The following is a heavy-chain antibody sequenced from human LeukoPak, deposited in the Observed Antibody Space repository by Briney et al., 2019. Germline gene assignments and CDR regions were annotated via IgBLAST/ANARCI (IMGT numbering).Heavy chain of an antibody. V-gene: IGHV4-4*07. CDR2: IYTSGST. D-gene: IGHD3-3*01. CDR1: GGSISSYY. CDR3: ARNNYDFWSGYYRH. J-gene: IGHJ4*02. Sequence: SETLSLTCTVSGGSISSYYWSWIRQPAGKGLEWIGRIYTSGSTNYNPSLKSRVTMSVDTSKNQFSPKLSSVTAADTAVYYCARNNYDFWSGYYRHWGQGALVTVSS.